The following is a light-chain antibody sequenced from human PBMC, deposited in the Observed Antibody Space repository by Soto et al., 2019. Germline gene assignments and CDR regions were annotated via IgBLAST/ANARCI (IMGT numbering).Light chain of an antibody. CDR1: SSDVGGYKY. Sequence: QSALTQPPSASGSPGQSVTISCTGTSSDVGGYKYVSWYQQHPGKAPKLMIFEVNKRPSGVPDRFSGSKSGNTASLTVSGLQPEDQPHYSCRSYPGLNNLGVFATGTKLTVL. J-gene: IGLJ1*01. CDR3: RSYPGLNNLGV. V-gene: IGLV2-8*01. CDR2: EVN.